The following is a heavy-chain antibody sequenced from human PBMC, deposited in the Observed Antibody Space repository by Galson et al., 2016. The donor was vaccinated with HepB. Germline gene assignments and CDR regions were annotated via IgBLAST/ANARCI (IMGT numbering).Heavy chain of an antibody. CDR3: VQGSTAPAV. D-gene: IGHD1-26*01. Sequence: SLRLSCAASGFTFNRRGMHWVRQAPGKGLEWVAADSVHGGRKFYADSVKGRFIISRDNSNNMLFLQMNSLTADDTAIYYCVQGSTAPAVWGKGTTVTVSS. J-gene: IGHJ6*04. CDR1: GFTFNRRG. CDR2: DSVHGGRK. V-gene: IGHV3-30*18.